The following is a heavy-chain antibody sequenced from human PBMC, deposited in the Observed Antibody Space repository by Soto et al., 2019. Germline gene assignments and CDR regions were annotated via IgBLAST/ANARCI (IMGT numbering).Heavy chain of an antibody. Sequence: VQLVESGGGVVQPGRSLRLSCAASGFTFSSYGMHWVRQAPGKGLEWVAVISYDGSNKYYADSVKGRFTISRDNSKNTLYLQMNSLRAEDTAVYYCAKVTHITMVRGDIDYWGQGTLVTVSS. CDR3: AKVTHITMVRGDIDY. CDR2: ISYDGSNK. D-gene: IGHD3-10*01. CDR1: GFTFSSYG. V-gene: IGHV3-30*18. J-gene: IGHJ4*02.